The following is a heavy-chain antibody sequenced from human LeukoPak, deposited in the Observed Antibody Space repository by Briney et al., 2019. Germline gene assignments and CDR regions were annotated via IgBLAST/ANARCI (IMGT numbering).Heavy chain of an antibody. J-gene: IGHJ5*02. CDR1: GGSFNGYY. CDR3: ARSQFSGNWFDP. CDR2: IYYSGST. V-gene: IGHV4-59*01. Sequence: PSETLSLTCAVYGGSFNGYYWGWIRQPPGKGLEWIGYIYYSGSTNYNPSLKSRVTISVDTSKNQFSLKLTSVTAADTALYYCARSQFSGNWFDPWGQGTLVTVSS.